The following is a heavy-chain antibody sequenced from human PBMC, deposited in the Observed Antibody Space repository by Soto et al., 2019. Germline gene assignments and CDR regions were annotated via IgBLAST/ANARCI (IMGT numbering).Heavy chain of an antibody. CDR1: GYTFTSYG. CDR2: ISAYNGNT. Sequence: QVQLVQSGAEVKKPGASVKVSCKASGYTFTSYGISWVRQAPGQGLEWMGWISAYNGNTNYAQKLQGRVTMTTDTSTSTAYMELRSLRSADTAVYYCARQADYDILTGYYNPRFDYWGQGTLVTVSS. V-gene: IGHV1-18*01. CDR3: ARQADYDILTGYYNPRFDY. D-gene: IGHD3-9*01. J-gene: IGHJ4*02.